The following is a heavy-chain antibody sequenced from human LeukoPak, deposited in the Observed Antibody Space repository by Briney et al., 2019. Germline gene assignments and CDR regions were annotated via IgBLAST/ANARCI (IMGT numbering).Heavy chain of an antibody. J-gene: IGHJ3*02. CDR1: GFTFDDYA. V-gene: IGHV3-43D*03. Sequence: GGSLRLSCAASGFTFDDYAMHWVRQAPGKGLEWVSLISWDGGSTYYADAVKGRFTISRDNSKNSLYLQMNSLRAGDTALYYCAKDRWRDGYNYAFDIWGQGTMVTVSS. D-gene: IGHD5-24*01. CDR3: AKDRWRDGYNYAFDI. CDR2: ISWDGGST.